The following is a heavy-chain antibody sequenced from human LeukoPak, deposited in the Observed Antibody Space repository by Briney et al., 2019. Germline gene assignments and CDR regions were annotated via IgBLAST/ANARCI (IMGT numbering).Heavy chain of an antibody. D-gene: IGHD2-2*01. CDR1: GFTFSSYS. V-gene: IGHV3-21*01. CDR3: ARVRGDIVVVPAVPDY. CDR2: ISSSSSYI. J-gene: IGHJ4*02. Sequence: PGGSLRLSCAASGFTFSSYSMNWVRQAPGKGLEWVSSISSSSSYIYYADSVKGRFTISRDNAKNSLYLQMNSLRAEDTAVYYCARVRGDIVVVPAVPDYWGQGTLVTVSS.